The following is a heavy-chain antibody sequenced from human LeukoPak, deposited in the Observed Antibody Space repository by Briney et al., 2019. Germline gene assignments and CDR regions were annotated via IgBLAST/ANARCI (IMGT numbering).Heavy chain of an antibody. D-gene: IGHD6-13*01. CDR1: GYTFTGYY. CDR2: INPNSGGT. Sequence: SVKVSCKASGYTFTGYYMHWVRQAPGQGLEWMGWINPNSGGTNYAQKFQGRVTMTRDTSISTAYMELSRLRSDDTAVYYCARVDAGHYYYGMDVWGQGTTVTVSS. CDR3: ARVDAGHYYYGMDV. J-gene: IGHJ6*02. V-gene: IGHV1-2*02.